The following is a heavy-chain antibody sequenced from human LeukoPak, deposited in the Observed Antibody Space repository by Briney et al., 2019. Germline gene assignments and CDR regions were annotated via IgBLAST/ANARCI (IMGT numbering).Heavy chain of an antibody. CDR2: ISHSGVST. Sequence: PGGSLRLSCAASGFTFGNYGMTWIRQAPGKGLEWVSIISHSGVSTYYTDSVKGRFTISRDNSKDILYLQMNSLRAEDTAVYYCARFWRLGVENWFDPWGQGTLVTVSS. D-gene: IGHD3-3*01. J-gene: IGHJ5*02. V-gene: IGHV3-23*01. CDR3: ARFWRLGVENWFDP. CDR1: GFTFGNYG.